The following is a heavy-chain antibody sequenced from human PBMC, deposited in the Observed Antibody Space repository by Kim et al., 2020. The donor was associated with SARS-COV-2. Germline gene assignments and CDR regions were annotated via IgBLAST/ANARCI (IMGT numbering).Heavy chain of an antibody. J-gene: IGHJ4*02. CDR2: INSGKGST. V-gene: IGHV1-3*04. Sequence: ASVKVSCKASGYTFTTYNMHWVRQAPGQGLEWMGWINSGKGSTKYSQKFQGRVTISRDTSASTVYMELSSLGSEDTAVYYCVTAGGRAWGQGTLVTVSS. CDR1: GYTFTTYN. CDR3: VTAGGRA. D-gene: IGHD6-25*01.